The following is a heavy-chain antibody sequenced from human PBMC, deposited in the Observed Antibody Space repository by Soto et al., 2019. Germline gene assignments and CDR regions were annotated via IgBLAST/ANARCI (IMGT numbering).Heavy chain of an antibody. D-gene: IGHD7-27*01. V-gene: IGHV1-8*01. CDR2: MHPDSGNT. J-gene: IGHJ4*02. CDR1: GYSFTTYD. Sequence: QVQLVQSGAEVKKPGASVKVSCKASGYSFTTYDINWMRQAPGQGLEWLGWMHPDSGNTGYAQKFQGRVTMTRSTSISTADMELSSLTSEDTAVYYCARNRRETGDFDYWGQGTLVTVSS. CDR3: ARNRRETGDFDY.